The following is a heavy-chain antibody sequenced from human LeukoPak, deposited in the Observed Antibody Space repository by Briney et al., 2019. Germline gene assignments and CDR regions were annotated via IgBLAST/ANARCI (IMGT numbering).Heavy chain of an antibody. J-gene: IGHJ4*02. CDR2: ISGSGGNT. D-gene: IGHD6-13*01. CDR3: ARHSRGRWYVFDY. V-gene: IGHV3-23*01. Sequence: GSLRLSSAASGFTFSSYAMRRGRQAPGEGLEWASGISGSGGNTYYADSVKGRFAISRDNSNNTLYLQMNSLRAEDTAVYYCARHSRGRWYVFDYWGQGTLVTVSS. CDR1: GFTFSSYA.